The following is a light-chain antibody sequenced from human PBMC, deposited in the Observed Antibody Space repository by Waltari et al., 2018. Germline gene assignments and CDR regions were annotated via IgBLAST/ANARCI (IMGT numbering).Light chain of an antibody. CDR1: QSLLHSNGYNY. V-gene: IGKV2-28*01. Sequence: DIVMTQSPFSLPVTPGEPASISCRSSQSLLHSNGYNYLDWYLQKPGQSPQLLIYLGSNRASGVPDRFSGSGSGTDFTLKISRVEAEDVGVYYCMQALQTPNTFGQGTKLEIK. CDR3: MQALQTPNT. J-gene: IGKJ2*01. CDR2: LGS.